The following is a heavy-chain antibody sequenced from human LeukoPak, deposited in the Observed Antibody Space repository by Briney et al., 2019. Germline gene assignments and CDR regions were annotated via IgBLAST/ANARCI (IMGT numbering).Heavy chain of an antibody. Sequence: GGSLRLSCAASGFTFSSYGMHWVRQAPGKGLEWVAFIRYDGSNKYYADSVKGRFTISRDNSKNTLYLQMNSLRAEDTAVYYCAKDFLVRGVIGFDYWGQGTLVTVSS. D-gene: IGHD3-10*01. J-gene: IGHJ4*02. CDR1: GFTFSSYG. CDR3: AKDFLVRGVIGFDY. V-gene: IGHV3-30*02. CDR2: IRYDGSNK.